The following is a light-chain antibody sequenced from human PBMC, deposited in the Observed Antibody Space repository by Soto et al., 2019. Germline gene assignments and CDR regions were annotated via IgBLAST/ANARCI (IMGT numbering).Light chain of an antibody. CDR1: QTVGSF. Sequence: DIQMTQSPPSLSASVGGRVTITCRASQTVGSFLNWCQQRPGRAPNLLIYAASNLPTGVPSRFSGSGSGTDFTLTINSLQPEDFGTYYCQQSYSIRSWTFGQGTKVDIK. CDR3: QQSYSIRSWT. CDR2: AAS. J-gene: IGKJ1*01. V-gene: IGKV1-39*01.